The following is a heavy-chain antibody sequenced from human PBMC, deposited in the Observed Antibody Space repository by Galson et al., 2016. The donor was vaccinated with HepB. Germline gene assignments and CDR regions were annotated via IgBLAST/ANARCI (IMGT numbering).Heavy chain of an antibody. V-gene: IGHV4-30-4*01. CDR1: SGSISNGDYS. J-gene: IGHJ4*02. Sequence: TLSLTCTVSSGSISNGDYSWTWIRQSPGKGLEWIGNIDDSGNTFYNPSLKSPVTISVDKSKNQFSLKLSSVTAADTAVYYCAMDYGGNSAFDCWGQGTLLTVSS. D-gene: IGHD4-23*01. CDR2: IDDSGNT. CDR3: AMDYGGNSAFDC.